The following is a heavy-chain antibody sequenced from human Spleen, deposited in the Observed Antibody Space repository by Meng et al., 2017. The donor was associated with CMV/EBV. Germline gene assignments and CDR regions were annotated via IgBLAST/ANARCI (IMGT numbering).Heavy chain of an antibody. D-gene: IGHD7-27*01. Sequence: ASVKVSCKASGYTFTGFYIHWVRQAPGQGLEWMGWINPNNDDSHYAQRFQGRVTMTRDTSINSAYMQLSRLTSDDTAVYFCVCGNWENLDYWGQGTLVTVSS. V-gene: IGHV1-2*02. CDR2: INPNNDDS. CDR1: GYTFTGFY. J-gene: IGHJ4*02. CDR3: VCGNWENLDY.